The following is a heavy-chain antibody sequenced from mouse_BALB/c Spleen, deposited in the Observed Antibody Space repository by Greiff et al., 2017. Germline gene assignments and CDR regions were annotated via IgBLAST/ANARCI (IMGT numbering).Heavy chain of an antibody. J-gene: IGHJ4*01. V-gene: IGHV1-14*01. CDR2: INPYNDGT. CDR3: ARSYGNYGDYAMDY. Sequence: LEESGPELVKPGASVKMSCKASGYTFTSYVMHWVKQKPGQGLEWIGYINPYNDGTKYNEKFKGKATLTSDKSSSTAYMELSSLTSEDSAVYYCARSYGNYGDYAMDYWGQGTSVTVSS. D-gene: IGHD2-1*01. CDR1: GYTFTSYV.